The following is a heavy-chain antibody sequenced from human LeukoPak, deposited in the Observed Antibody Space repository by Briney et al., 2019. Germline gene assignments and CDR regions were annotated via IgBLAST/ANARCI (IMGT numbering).Heavy chain of an antibody. Sequence: GESLKISCKGSGYSFTSYWIGWVRQKPGKGLEWMGIIYPGDSDTRYSPSFQGQVTISADKSISTAYLQWSSLKASDTAMYYCARSPHRIAAVIDYWGQGTLVTVSS. CDR3: ARSPHRIAAVIDY. V-gene: IGHV5-51*01. CDR2: IYPGDSDT. D-gene: IGHD6-13*01. J-gene: IGHJ4*02. CDR1: GYSFTSYW.